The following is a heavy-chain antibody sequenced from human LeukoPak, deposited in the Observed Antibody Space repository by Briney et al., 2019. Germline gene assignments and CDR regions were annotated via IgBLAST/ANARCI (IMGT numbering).Heavy chain of an antibody. V-gene: IGHV5-10-1*01. CDR3: ARMGTSGYFSHFDY. D-gene: IGHD3-22*01. CDR2: IDPSDSYT. Sequence: GESLRISCKGSGYYFTSYRISWVRQMPGKGLQWMGRIDPSDSYTNYSPSFQGHVTISADKSINTAYLQWSSLKASDTAIYYCARMGTSGYFSHFDYWGQGTLVTVSS. CDR1: GYYFTSYR. J-gene: IGHJ4*02.